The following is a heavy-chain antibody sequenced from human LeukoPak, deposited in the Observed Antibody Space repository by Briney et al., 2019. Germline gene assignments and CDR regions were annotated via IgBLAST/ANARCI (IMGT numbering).Heavy chain of an antibody. J-gene: IGHJ4*02. CDR1: TFSVSTNY. Sequence: PGGSMRLSCAASTFSVSTNYMSWVRQAPGKGMEWISVLYSSGYTKYADSVRGRFSISRDNPENTLSLQMNSLRAEDTAVYYCAAKGNGYSGTYVFAHWGRGTLVTVSP. V-gene: IGHV3-66*01. CDR2: LYSSGYT. CDR3: AAKGNGYSGTYVFAH. D-gene: IGHD5-12*01.